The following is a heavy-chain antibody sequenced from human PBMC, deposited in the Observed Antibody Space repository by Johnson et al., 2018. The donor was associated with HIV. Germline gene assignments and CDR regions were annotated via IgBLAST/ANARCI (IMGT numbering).Heavy chain of an antibody. CDR2: ISWDGGST. J-gene: IGHJ3*02. D-gene: IGHD3-22*01. Sequence: VQLVESGGVVVQSGGSLRLSCAASGFTFDDYAMHWVRQAPGKGLEWVSLISWDGGSTYYADSVKGRFTMSRYNSKNSLYLQMNSLRAADTALYYCVRGHFDSSGFYSDAFDIWGQGTVVTVSS. CDR3: VRGHFDSSGFYSDAFDI. CDR1: GFTFDDYA. V-gene: IGHV3-43D*03.